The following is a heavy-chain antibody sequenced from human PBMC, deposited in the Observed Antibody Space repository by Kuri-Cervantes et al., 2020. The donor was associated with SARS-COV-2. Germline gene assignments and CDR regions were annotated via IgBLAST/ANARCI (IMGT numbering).Heavy chain of an antibody. V-gene: IGHV4-39*01. CDR3: ARRSTSITIFGVVNINPFDY. Sequence: GSLRLSCTVSGGSISSSSYYWGWIRQPPGKGLEWIGSIYYSGSTYYNPSLKSRVTISVDTSKNQFSLKLSSVTATDTAVYYCARRSTSITIFGVVNINPFDYWGQGTLVTVSS. CDR1: GGSISSSSYY. CDR2: IYYSGST. J-gene: IGHJ4*02. D-gene: IGHD3-3*01.